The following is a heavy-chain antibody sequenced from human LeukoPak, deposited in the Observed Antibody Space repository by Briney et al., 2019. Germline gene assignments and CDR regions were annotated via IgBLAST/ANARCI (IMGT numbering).Heavy chain of an antibody. CDR3: AREPQQDYFFDY. D-gene: IGHD6-13*01. Sequence: GGSLRLSCAASEFTVSSNYMSWVRQAPGKGLEWVSVIYSGGSTYYADSVKGRFTISRDNSKNTLYLQMNSLRAEDTAVYYCAREPQQDYFFDYWGQGTLVTVSS. J-gene: IGHJ4*02. CDR1: EFTVSSNY. CDR2: IYSGGST. V-gene: IGHV3-53*01.